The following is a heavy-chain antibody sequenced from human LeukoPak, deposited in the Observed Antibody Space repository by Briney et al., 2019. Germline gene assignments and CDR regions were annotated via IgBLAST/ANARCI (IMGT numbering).Heavy chain of an antibody. J-gene: IGHJ5*02. CDR1: GGSFSGYY. V-gene: IGHV4-34*01. CDR2: INHSGST. CDR3: ARGVKSLDWFDP. D-gene: IGHD3-16*02. Sequence: SETLSLTCAVYGGSFSGYYWSWVRQPPGKGLEWIGEINHSGSTSYNPSLKSRVTISVDTSKNQFSLKLSSVTAADTAVYYCARGVKSLDWFDPWGQGTLVTVSP.